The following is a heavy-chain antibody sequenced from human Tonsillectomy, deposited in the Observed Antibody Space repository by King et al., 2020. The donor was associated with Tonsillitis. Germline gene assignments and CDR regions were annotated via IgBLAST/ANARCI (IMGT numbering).Heavy chain of an antibody. V-gene: IGHV4-30-4*07. D-gene: IGHD3-10*01. J-gene: IGHJ4*02. CDR1: GGSISSGGYS. Sequence: QLQESGPGLVKPSQTLSLTCAVSGGSISSGGYSWSWIRQPPGQGLEWIGYIYYSGSTYYNPSLKSRVTISVDTSKNQFSLKLSSVTAADTAVYYCASYYYGSGSSLDYWGQGTLVTVSS. CDR2: IYYSGST. CDR3: ASYYYGSGSSLDY.